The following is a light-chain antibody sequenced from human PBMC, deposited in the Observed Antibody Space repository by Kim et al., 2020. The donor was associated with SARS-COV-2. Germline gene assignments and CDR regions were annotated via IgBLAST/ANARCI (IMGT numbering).Light chain of an antibody. CDR3: QVWDSSSDHWV. CDR1: NIGSKS. Sequence: APGKTARFTCGGNNIGSKSVHWYQQKQGQAPVLVIYYDSDRPSGIPERFSGSNSGNTATLTISRVEAGDEADYYCQVWDSSSDHWVFGGGTKLTVL. CDR2: YDS. V-gene: IGLV3-21*04. J-gene: IGLJ3*02.